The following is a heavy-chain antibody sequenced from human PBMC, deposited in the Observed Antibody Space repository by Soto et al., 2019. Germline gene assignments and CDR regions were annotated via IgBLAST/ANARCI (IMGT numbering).Heavy chain of an antibody. V-gene: IGHV4-61*08. Sequence: PSYTLSLTCTVSGGSVSSGDYFLSWLRQSPGKRLEWIAYIYYSGSTNYNRSLKSRATISVDTSKGQVSLTLTSMTAADAALYYCARSPNYYYYGFEVWGEGTEVTVSS. CDR3: ARSPNYYYYGFEV. J-gene: IGHJ6*04. CDR1: GGSVSSGDYF. D-gene: IGHD3-10*01. CDR2: IYYSGST.